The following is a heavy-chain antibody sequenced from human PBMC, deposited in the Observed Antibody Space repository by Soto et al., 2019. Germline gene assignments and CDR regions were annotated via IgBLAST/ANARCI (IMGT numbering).Heavy chain of an antibody. CDR2: IFPSGTT. CDR3: ARSREFDY. Sequence: PSCTVSLSXAFCGGSLSGATYSWNWIRQPPGKGLEWIGYIFPSGTTYYNPSLKSRVTISIDVSKNQFSLSLRSLTAADTAVYYWARSREFDYWSQGTLVTVSS. J-gene: IGHJ4*02. CDR1: GGSLSGATYS. V-gene: IGHV4-30-2*01.